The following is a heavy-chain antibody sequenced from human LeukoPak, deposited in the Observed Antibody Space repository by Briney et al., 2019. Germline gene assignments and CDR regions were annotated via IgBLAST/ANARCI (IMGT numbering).Heavy chain of an antibody. J-gene: IGHJ4*02. CDR2: IYSGGAT. CDR3: AKDLGGERYCSSTSCYTADY. D-gene: IGHD2-2*02. Sequence: PGGSLRLSCAASGFTVISNLMTWVRQSPGRGLEWLSSIYSGGATYYADSVKGRFTISRDNSKNTLYLQMNSLRAEDTAVYYCAKDLGGERYCSSTSCYTADYWGQGTLVTVSS. V-gene: IGHV3-53*01. CDR1: GFTVISNL.